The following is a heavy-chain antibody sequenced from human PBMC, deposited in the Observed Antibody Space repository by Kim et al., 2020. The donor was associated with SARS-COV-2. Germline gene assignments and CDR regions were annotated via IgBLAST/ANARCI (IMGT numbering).Heavy chain of an antibody. Sequence: SETLSLTCTVSGGSISSSSYYWGWIRQPPGKGLEWIGSIYYSGSTYYNPSLKSRVTISVDTSKNQFSLKLSSVTAADTAVYYCARHNAYYYGSGSGYNWFDPWGQGTLVTVSS. CDR2: IYYSGST. V-gene: IGHV4-39*01. CDR1: GGSISSSSYY. J-gene: IGHJ5*02. D-gene: IGHD3-10*01. CDR3: ARHNAYYYGSGSGYNWFDP.